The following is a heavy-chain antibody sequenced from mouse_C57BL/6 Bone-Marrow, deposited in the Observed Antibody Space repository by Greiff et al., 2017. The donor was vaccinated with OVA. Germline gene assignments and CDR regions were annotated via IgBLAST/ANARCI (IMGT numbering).Heavy chain of an antibody. J-gene: IGHJ2*01. D-gene: IGHD1-1*01. CDR2: IRNKANGYTT. CDR3: ARGTTVVAPFDY. Sequence: EVKLMESGGGLVQPGGSLSLSCAASGFTFTDYYMSWVRQPPGKALEWLGFIRNKANGYTTEYSASVKGRFTISRDNSQSFLYLQMNALRAEDSATYYCARGTTVVAPFDYWGQGTTLTVSS. CDR1: GFTFTDYY. V-gene: IGHV7-3*01.